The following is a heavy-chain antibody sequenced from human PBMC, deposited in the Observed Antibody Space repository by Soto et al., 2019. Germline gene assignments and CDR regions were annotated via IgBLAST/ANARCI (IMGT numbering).Heavy chain of an antibody. D-gene: IGHD3-3*01. J-gene: IGHJ4*02. Sequence: SVKVSCKASGGTFSSYAISWVRQAPGQGLEWMGGIIPIFGTANYAQKFQGRVTITADESTSTAYMELSSLRSEDTAVYYCARVLPNYDFWSGYLDYWGQGTLVTVS. CDR1: GGTFSSYA. CDR3: ARVLPNYDFWSGYLDY. CDR2: IIPIFGTA. V-gene: IGHV1-69*13.